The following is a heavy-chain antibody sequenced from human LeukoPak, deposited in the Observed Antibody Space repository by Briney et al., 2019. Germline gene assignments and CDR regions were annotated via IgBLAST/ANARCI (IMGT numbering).Heavy chain of an antibody. Sequence: GGSLRLSCAAPGFSFSSNWMGWVRQAPGKGLEWVAHIKRDGSQKYYLDSVKGRFTISRGNAKNSLYLQMNSLRVEDTAVYYCARLGLEVGGPNWFDPWGQGTLVTVSS. CDR3: ARLGLEVGGPNWFDP. J-gene: IGHJ5*02. D-gene: IGHD1-1*01. V-gene: IGHV3-7*01. CDR1: GFSFSSNW. CDR2: IKRDGSQK.